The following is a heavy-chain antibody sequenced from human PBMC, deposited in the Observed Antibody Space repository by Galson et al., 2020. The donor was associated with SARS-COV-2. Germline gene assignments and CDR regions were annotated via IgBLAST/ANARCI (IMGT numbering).Heavy chain of an antibody. V-gene: IGHV1-18*01. J-gene: IGHJ3*02. D-gene: IGHD3-3*01. CDR2: ISPNSGNT. Sequence: ASVKVSCKSSGYTFNTYGISWVRQAPGQGLEWMGWISPNSGNTYYAQKFQGRVTLTRDKFTSTVYMELRGLTSDDTAVYYCARDWSTSRRVAFDIGGQGTQVTVSS. CDR1: GYTFNTYG. CDR3: ARDWSTSRRVAFDI.